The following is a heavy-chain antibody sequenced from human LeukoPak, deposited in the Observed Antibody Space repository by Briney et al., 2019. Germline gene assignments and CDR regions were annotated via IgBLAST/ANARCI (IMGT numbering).Heavy chain of an antibody. V-gene: IGHV4-34*01. D-gene: IGHD3-22*01. CDR1: GGSFSDYY. J-gene: IGHJ4*02. CDR2: ITHDGST. CDR3: ARDRPVPKAPVTMRAELDY. Sequence: SETLCLTCAVYGGSFSDYYWSWIRQPPGKGLEWIGEITHDGSTNYNPSLKSRVTISLDTSKNQFSLKLSSVTAADTAVYYCARDRPVPKAPVTMRAELDYWGQGKLVTVSS.